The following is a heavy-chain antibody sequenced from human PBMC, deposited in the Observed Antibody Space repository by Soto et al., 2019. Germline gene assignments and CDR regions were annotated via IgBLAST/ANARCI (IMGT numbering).Heavy chain of an antibody. CDR2: IDWDDDK. J-gene: IGHJ4*02. CDR1: GFSLSSSETC. Sequence: SGPTPVNPTQPLTLPCTFSGFSLSSSETCVSCISEPPGTALEWLSLIDWDDDKYYSTSLKTRLTISKDTSKNQVVLTMTNMDPVDTDTYYCARTKYYYDSSGYHGLDYWGQGTLVTVSS. V-gene: IGHV2-70*01. D-gene: IGHD3-22*01. CDR3: ARTKYYYDSSGYHGLDY.